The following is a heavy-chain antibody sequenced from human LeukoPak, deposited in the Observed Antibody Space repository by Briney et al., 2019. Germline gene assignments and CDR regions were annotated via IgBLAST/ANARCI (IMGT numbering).Heavy chain of an antibody. D-gene: IGHD4-11*01. Sequence: GASVKVSCKASGYTYSSYGISWVRQAPGQGLEWMGWINGYKGNTNYAQKLQGRVTMTTDTSTSTAYMELRSLRSDDTAVYYCARDVRLHRAFDIWGQGTMVTVSS. V-gene: IGHV1-18*01. CDR2: INGYKGNT. CDR3: ARDVRLHRAFDI. CDR1: GYTYSSYG. J-gene: IGHJ3*02.